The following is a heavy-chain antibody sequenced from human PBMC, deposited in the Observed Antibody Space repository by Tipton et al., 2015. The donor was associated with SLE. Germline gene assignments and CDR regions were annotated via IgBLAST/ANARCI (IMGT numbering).Heavy chain of an antibody. CDR1: GGSISSSSYY. D-gene: IGHD6-13*01. J-gene: IGHJ4*02. Sequence: LRLSCTVSGGSISSSSYYWGWIRQPPGKGLEWIGSIYYSGSTYYNPSLKSRVTISVDTSKNQFSLKLSSVTAADTAVYYCASPGIAAAGPFFDYWGQGTLVTVSS. CDR2: IYYSGST. CDR3: ASPGIAAAGPFFDY. V-gene: IGHV4-39*01.